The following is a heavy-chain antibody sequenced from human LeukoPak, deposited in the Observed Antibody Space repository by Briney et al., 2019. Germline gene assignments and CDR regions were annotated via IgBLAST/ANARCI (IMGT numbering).Heavy chain of an antibody. Sequence: GGSLRLSCAASGFTFSSYAMSWVRQAPGKGLEWVSAISGSGGSTYYADSVKGRFTISRDNSKNTLYLQMNSLRAEDTAVYYCAKDGPHYYDSSGYYYVGSPFDYWSQGTLVTVSS. CDR2: ISGSGGST. V-gene: IGHV3-23*01. J-gene: IGHJ4*02. CDR3: AKDGPHYYDSSGYYYVGSPFDY. D-gene: IGHD3-22*01. CDR1: GFTFSSYA.